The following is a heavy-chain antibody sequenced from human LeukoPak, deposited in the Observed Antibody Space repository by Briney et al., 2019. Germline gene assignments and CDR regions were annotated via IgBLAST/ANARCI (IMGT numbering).Heavy chain of an antibody. CDR2: INHSINT. Sequence: SETLSLTCAVYGGSFSGYYWSWIRQPPGKGLEWIGEINHSINTNYNPSLKSRVTISVDTSKNQFSLKLSSVTAADTAVYYCARQSGSSSGLDYWGQGTLVTVSS. J-gene: IGHJ4*02. CDR1: GGSFSGYY. CDR3: ARQSGSSSGLDY. V-gene: IGHV4-34*01. D-gene: IGHD6-6*01.